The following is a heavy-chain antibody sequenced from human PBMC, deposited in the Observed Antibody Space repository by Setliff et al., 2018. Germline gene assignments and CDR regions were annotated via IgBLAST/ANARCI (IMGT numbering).Heavy chain of an antibody. J-gene: IGHJ4*02. CDR2: INTGGGSA. Sequence: ASVKVSCRASGYAFTSYYMYWVRQAPGQGLEWMGTINTGGGSASIVDQFQGRVTMTRDTSTSTIYLELTSLRSDDTAVYYCARAGVAAAGKKGVFEHWGQGTLVTVSS. CDR3: ARAGVAAAGKKGVFEH. V-gene: IGHV1-46*01. D-gene: IGHD6-13*01. CDR1: GYAFTSYY.